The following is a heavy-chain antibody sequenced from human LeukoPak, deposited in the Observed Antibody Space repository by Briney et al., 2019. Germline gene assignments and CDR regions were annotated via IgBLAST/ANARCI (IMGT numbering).Heavy chain of an antibody. Sequence: ETLSLTCTVSGGSISSSSYYWGWIRQPPGKGLEWVANIIQDGSEKYYVDSVKGRFTISRDNAKNSLYLQMNSLRAEDTAVYFCASWGGGTTRGDFDYWGQGTLVTVSS. V-gene: IGHV3-7*01. D-gene: IGHD2-15*01. CDR1: GGSISSSSYY. CDR2: IIQDGSEK. CDR3: ASWGGGTTRGDFDY. J-gene: IGHJ4*02.